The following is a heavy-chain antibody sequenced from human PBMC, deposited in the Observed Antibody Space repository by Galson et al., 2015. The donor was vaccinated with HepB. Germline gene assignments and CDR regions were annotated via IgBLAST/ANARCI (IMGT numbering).Heavy chain of an antibody. V-gene: IGHV5-51*01. J-gene: IGHJ4*02. CDR1: GHSFTSYW. D-gene: IGHD3-9*01. Sequence: QSGAEVKKPGESLKISCKGSGHSFTSYWIGWVRQMPGKGLEWMGIIYPGDSDTRYSPSFQGQVTISADKSISTAYLQWSSLKASDTAMYYCARSDGVDILTGWSFDYWGQGTLVTVSS. CDR3: ARSDGVDILTGWSFDY. CDR2: IYPGDSDT.